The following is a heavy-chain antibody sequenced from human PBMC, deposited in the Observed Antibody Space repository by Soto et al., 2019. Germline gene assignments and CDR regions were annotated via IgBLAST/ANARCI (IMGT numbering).Heavy chain of an antibody. CDR1: GYSFKNYA. V-gene: IGHV1-3*01. CDR2: TNEGSGNT. CDR3: ARDDRSVSGVVTLDH. Sequence: ASVKVSCKATGYSFKNYAVHWVRQAPGQRLEWMGFTNEGSGNTRFSQKFQGRISITRDTSASTVYLDLSSLTSEDTAIYYCARDDRSVSGVVTLDHWGPGTLVTV. D-gene: IGHD3-3*01. J-gene: IGHJ4*02.